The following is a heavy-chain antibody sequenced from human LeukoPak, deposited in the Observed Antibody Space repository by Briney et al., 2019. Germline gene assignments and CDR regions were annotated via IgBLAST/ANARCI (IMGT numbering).Heavy chain of an antibody. CDR1: GYSFTSYW. Sequence: GESLKISCKGSGYSFTSYWIGWVRQMPGKGLEWMGIIYPGDSDTRYSPSFQGQVTISADKSISTAYLQWSSLKASDTAMYYCARHARASGSYPSGAFDIWGQGTMVTVSS. J-gene: IGHJ3*02. D-gene: IGHD1-26*01. CDR2: IYPGDSDT. CDR3: ARHARASGSYPSGAFDI. V-gene: IGHV5-51*01.